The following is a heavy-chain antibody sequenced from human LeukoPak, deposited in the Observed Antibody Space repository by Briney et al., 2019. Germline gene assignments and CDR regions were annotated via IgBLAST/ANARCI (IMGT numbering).Heavy chain of an antibody. V-gene: IGHV1-2*02. CDR1: GYTFTVYD. D-gene: IGHD6-13*01. CDR3: ALPYIAAAGTFDY. J-gene: IGHJ4*02. CDR2: ITPNSGGT. Sequence: ASVKVSCKASGYTFTVYDIHLVRQAPGQELELMGWITPNSGGTNYAQKFQGRVTMTRDTSISTAYMELSRLRSDDTAVYYCALPYIAAAGTFDYWGQGTLVTVSS.